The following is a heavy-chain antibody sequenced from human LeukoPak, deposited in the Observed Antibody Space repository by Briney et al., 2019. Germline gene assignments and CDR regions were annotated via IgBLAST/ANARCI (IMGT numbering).Heavy chain of an antibody. CDR2: ISSSSSYI. V-gene: IGHV3-21*01. Sequence: GGSLRLSCVASGFTFSSYSMTWVRQAPGKGLEWVSSISSSSSYIYYVDSVKGRFTIYRDNAKNSLYLQMNSLRAEDTAVYYCARDPDDGDNCSPYDDFDIWGQGTMVTVSS. CDR1: GFTFSSYS. D-gene: IGHD4-23*01. J-gene: IGHJ3*02. CDR3: ARDPDDGDNCSPYDDFDI.